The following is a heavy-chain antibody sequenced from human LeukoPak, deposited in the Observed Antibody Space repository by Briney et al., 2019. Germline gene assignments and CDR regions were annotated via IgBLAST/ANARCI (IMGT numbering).Heavy chain of an antibody. D-gene: IGHD4-17*01. J-gene: IGHJ4*02. CDR3: ARVTTVTTSFHFDY. V-gene: IGHV4-30-4*01. CDR2: NYYSGST. CDR1: ARSLSYGGSY. Sequence: PSQTLSLTCSVSARSLSYGGSYWSWIRQPPGEGLEGFGYNYYSGSTYYPPYLKSRVTISLDTSKNQSSLKLSCVTAADTAVYYCARVTTVTTSFHFDYWGQGTLVTVSS.